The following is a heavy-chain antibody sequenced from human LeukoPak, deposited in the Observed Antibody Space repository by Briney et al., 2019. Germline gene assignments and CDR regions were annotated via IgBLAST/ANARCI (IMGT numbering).Heavy chain of an antibody. D-gene: IGHD6-13*01. CDR3: ASSYSSSWYFDY. Sequence: ASVKVSCKASGYTFTGYYMHWVRQAPGQGLEWVGWINPNSGGTNYAQKFQGRVTMTRDTSISTAYMELSRLRSDDTAVYYCASSYSSSWYFDYWGQGTLVTVSS. V-gene: IGHV1-2*02. CDR2: INPNSGGT. J-gene: IGHJ4*02. CDR1: GYTFTGYY.